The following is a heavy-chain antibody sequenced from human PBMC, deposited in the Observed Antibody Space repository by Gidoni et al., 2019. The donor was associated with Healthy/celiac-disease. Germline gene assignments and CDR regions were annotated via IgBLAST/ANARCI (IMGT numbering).Heavy chain of an antibody. CDR2: IYYSGST. J-gene: IGHJ5*02. D-gene: IGHD2-15*01. Sequence: QLQLQESGPGLVTPSETLSLTCTVSGCSISSSSYYWGWIRQPPGKGLEWIGSIYYSGSTYYNPSLKSRVTISVDTSKNQFSLKLSSVTAADTAVYYCARLVVVAATTRYNWFDPWGQGTLVTVSS. CDR1: GCSISSSSYY. V-gene: IGHV4-39*01. CDR3: ARLVVVAATTRYNWFDP.